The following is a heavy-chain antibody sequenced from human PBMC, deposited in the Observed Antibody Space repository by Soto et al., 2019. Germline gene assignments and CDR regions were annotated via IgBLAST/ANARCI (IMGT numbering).Heavy chain of an antibody. CDR3: PRRKHSYHDPNHNSMDN. D-gene: IGHD5-18*01. V-gene: IGHV5-51*01. Sequence: GESLKISCKGSGYSFTSYWIGWVRQMPGKGLEWMGIIYPGDTETRYSPSSQRQVTISAHKSISTANLQSSSPNASDTAMYNCPRRKHSYHDPNHNSMDNWGQATTVTHSS. J-gene: IGHJ6*02. CDR2: IYPGDTET. CDR1: GYSFTSYW.